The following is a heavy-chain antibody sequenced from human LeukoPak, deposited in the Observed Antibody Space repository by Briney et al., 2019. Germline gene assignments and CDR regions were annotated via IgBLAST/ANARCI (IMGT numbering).Heavy chain of an antibody. CDR2: MSYSGHT. J-gene: IGHJ4*01. CDR3: ARDRDVDDFDS. Sequence: SETLSLTCTASGDSITNSNYYWGWVRQSPGKGLEWIVSMSYSGHTYYNPSLKSRVTTSIDTSKNQLSLNLKSVTAADTAVYYCARDRDVDDFDSWGHGTLVTVSS. V-gene: IGHV4-39*07. CDR1: GDSITNSNYY. D-gene: IGHD2-15*01.